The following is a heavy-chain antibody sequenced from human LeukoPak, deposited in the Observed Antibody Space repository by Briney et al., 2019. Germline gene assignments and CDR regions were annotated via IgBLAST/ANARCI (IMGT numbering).Heavy chain of an antibody. D-gene: IGHD3-22*01. CDR2: IYYSGST. CDR1: GGSISSYY. CDR3: ARHQSPYYYDSSGSDY. J-gene: IGHJ4*02. Sequence: SETLSLTCTVSGGSISSYYWSWIRQPPGKGLEWIGYIYYSGSTNYNPSLKSRVTISVDTSKNQFSLKLSSVTAADTAVYYCARHQSPYYYDSSGSDYWGQGTLVTVSS. V-gene: IGHV4-59*08.